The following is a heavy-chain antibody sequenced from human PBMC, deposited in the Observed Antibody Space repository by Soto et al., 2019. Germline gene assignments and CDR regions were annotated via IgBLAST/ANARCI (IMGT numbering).Heavy chain of an antibody. D-gene: IGHD6-19*01. Sequence: GGSLRLSCAASGFTFSSYGMHWVRQAPGKGLEWVAVIWYDGSNKYYADSVKGRFTISRDNSKNTLYLQMNSLRAEDTAVYYCARGIAVAGTFPGHVMDYWGQGTLVTVSS. J-gene: IGHJ4*02. CDR1: GFTFSSYG. CDR3: ARGIAVAGTFPGHVMDY. CDR2: IWYDGSNK. V-gene: IGHV3-33*01.